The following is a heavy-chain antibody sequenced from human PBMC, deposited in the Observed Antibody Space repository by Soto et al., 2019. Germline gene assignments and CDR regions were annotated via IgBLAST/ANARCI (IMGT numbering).Heavy chain of an antibody. CDR1: GGAVATGGYY. CDR3: ARVPFVDGGYGFDS. J-gene: IGHJ5*01. V-gene: IGHV4-31*03. CDR2: MFYTGAT. Sequence: QVHLQESGPGLVKASQTLSLTCTVSGGAVATGGYYWAWIRQHPGKGLEWIGYMFYTGATYYSRSLKSRIYMSVDPPKNQFNLKMTSVTAADTAVYFCARVPFVDGGYGFDSWGRGSLVTV. D-gene: IGHD5-12*01.